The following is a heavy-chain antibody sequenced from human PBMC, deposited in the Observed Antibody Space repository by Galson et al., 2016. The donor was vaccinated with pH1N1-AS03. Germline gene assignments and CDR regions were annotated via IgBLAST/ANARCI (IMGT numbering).Heavy chain of an antibody. D-gene: IGHD4-17*01. Sequence: SETLSLTCTVSGGSVSSTNYYWSWIRQPAGKGLEWIGHIYFNGNTNYNPSLKSRVTISIDTSKNQFSLKLISVTAADTAVYYCAREAGDYAEYYFDSWGQGSLVTVSS. CDR3: AREAGDYAEYYFDS. J-gene: IGHJ4*02. CDR1: GGSVSSTNYY. V-gene: IGHV4-61*10. CDR2: IYFNGNT.